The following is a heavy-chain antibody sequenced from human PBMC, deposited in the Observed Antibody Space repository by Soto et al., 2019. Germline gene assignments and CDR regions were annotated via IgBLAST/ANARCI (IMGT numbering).Heavy chain of an antibody. J-gene: IGHJ4*02. D-gene: IGHD2-15*01. Sequence: ASVKGSFKASGYTFTSYSIHLVRQAPGQRLEWMGWINAGNGNTKYSQKFQGRVTITRDTSASTAYMELSSLRSEDTAVYYCARDLGGWPDYWGQGTLVTVS. V-gene: IGHV1-3*01. CDR3: ARDLGGWPDY. CDR2: INAGNGNT. CDR1: GYTFTSYS.